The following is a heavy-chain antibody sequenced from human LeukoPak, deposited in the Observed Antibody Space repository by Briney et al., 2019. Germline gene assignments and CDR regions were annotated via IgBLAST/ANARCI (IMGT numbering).Heavy chain of an antibody. V-gene: IGHV4-38-2*01. J-gene: IGHJ5*02. CDR1: GYSINSGYF. CDR3: ARQRITIFGVVIAPTWFDP. D-gene: IGHD3-3*01. CDR2: IYHSGNT. Sequence: PSETLSLTCAVSGYSINSGYFWAWIRQTPGKGLEWIGSIYHSGNTYSNPSLKSRVTISVDTSKNQFSLKLSSVTAADTAVYYCARQRITIFGVVIAPTWFDPWGQGTLVTVSS.